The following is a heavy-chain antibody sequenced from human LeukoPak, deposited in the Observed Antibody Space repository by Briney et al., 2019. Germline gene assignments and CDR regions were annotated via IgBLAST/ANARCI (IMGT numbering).Heavy chain of an antibody. Sequence: GGSLRLSCEASGFTFSSYAMTWVRQVPGKGLEWVSSMIISGGSTYYADSVKGRFAISRDNSKNTLYLQMNSLRVEDTALYYCARETKIDYWGQGALVTVSS. CDR1: GFTFSSYA. CDR3: ARETKIDY. V-gene: IGHV3-23*01. CDR2: MIISGGST. J-gene: IGHJ4*02. D-gene: IGHD1-7*01.